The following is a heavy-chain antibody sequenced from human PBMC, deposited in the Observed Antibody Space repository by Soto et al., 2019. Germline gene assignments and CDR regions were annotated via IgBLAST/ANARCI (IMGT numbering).Heavy chain of an antibody. Sequence: ASVKVSCKASGYTFTSYGISWVRQAPGQGLEWMGWISAYNGNTNYAQKLQGRVTMTTDTSTSTAYMELRSLRSDDTAVYYCARAGYGSGSHPLGYYYYGMDVWGQGTTVTVSS. V-gene: IGHV1-18*01. J-gene: IGHJ6*02. CDR3: ARAGYGSGSHPLGYYYYGMDV. CDR1: GYTFTSYG. D-gene: IGHD3-10*01. CDR2: ISAYNGNT.